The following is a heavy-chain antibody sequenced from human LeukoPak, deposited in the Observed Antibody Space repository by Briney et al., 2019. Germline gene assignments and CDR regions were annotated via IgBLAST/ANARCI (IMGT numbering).Heavy chain of an antibody. CDR1: GFTFSNSW. D-gene: IGHD2-2*01. V-gene: IGHV3-52*01. Sequence: GGSLRFSCAGSGFTFSNSWMHWVCQAPEKGLEWVADIKCDGSEKCYVDSVKGRLTISRDNAKNSLYLQVNSLRAEDMTVYYCVRGVGSSTSCYVRAFDIWGQGTMVTVSS. J-gene: IGHJ3*02. CDR3: VRGVGSSTSCYVRAFDI. CDR2: IKCDGSEK.